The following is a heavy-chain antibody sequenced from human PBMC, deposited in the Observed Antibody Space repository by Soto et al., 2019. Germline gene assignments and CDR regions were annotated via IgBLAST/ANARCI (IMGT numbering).Heavy chain of an antibody. Sequence: GGSLRLSCAASGFTFSTYGMNWVRQAPGQGLEWVSGISANGGSTYYADSVKGRFTISRDNFKNTLYVQMNSLRADDTAIYYCAKGFASGQNEDAFDVWGQGTMVTVSS. V-gene: IGHV3-23*01. CDR3: AKGFASGQNEDAFDV. J-gene: IGHJ3*01. D-gene: IGHD2-15*01. CDR2: ISANGGST. CDR1: GFTFSTYG.